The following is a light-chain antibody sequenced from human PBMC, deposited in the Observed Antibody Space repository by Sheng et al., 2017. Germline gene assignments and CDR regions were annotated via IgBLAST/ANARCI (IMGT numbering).Light chain of an antibody. J-gene: IGKJ3*01. CDR3: QQSYSDPPT. CDR2: GAF. V-gene: IGKV1-39*01. CDR1: QSVSTS. Sequence: DIQMTQSPSSLSASVGDRVTITCRASQSVSTSLNWYQXRVGEAPKLLIYGAFNPAGGVPSRXSGSGSGTEFTLTITGLQPEDLSTYYCQQSYSDPPTFGPGTKLDVK.